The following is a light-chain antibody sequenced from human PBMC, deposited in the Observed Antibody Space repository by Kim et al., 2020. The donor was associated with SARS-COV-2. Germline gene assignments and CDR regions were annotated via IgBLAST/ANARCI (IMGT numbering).Light chain of an antibody. CDR1: SSNIGTNS. CDR3: AAWDDSLNNVV. CDR2: SDT. V-gene: IGLV1-44*01. J-gene: IGLJ2*01. Sequence: QSILTQSPSTSGTPGQRVTISCSGGSSNIGTNSVTWYQGLPGTAPKLLIYSDTERPSGVPDRFSGSRFGNSASLAITGLQSEDEADYFCAAWDDSLNNVVFGGWTQLTVL.